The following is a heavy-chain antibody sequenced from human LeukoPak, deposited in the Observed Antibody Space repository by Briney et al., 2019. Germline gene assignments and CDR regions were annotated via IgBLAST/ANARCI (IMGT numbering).Heavy chain of an antibody. CDR1: GYNFISYG. Sequence: ASVKVSCKASGYNFISYGISWVRLVPGQGLEWMGWISAYTGDTNYAQSFQGRITMTTDTPTGTAYMELRSLKSDDTAVYYCARNAYGTSSENYFDFWGRGTLVTVSS. CDR2: ISAYTGDT. V-gene: IGHV1-18*01. CDR3: ARNAYGTSSENYFDF. J-gene: IGHJ4*02. D-gene: IGHD6-6*01.